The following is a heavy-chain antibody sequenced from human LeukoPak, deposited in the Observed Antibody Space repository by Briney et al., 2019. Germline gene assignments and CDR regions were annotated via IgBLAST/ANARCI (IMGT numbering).Heavy chain of an antibody. CDR1: GGTSNNFA. D-gene: IGHD2-15*01. J-gene: IGHJ6*02. Sequence: GASVKVSCKATGGTSNNFAFNWVRQAPGQGLEWMGRIIPIVNMADYAQKFQGRATIIADKSSNTAYMELSSLRSEDTAVYYCATKDGVPDTYAGYFFGMDVWGQGTTVTVSS. V-gene: IGHV1-69*04. CDR3: ATKDGVPDTYAGYFFGMDV. CDR2: IIPIVNMA.